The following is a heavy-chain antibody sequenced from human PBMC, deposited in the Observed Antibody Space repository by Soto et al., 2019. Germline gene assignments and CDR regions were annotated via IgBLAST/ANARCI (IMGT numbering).Heavy chain of an antibody. J-gene: IGHJ4*02. CDR2: IYYSGST. D-gene: IGHD3-22*01. CDR3: AGGEDDSRGYYWHY. CDR1: GGSISSSSYY. Sequence: DTLSLTCTVSGGSISSSSYYWGWIRQPPGRGLEWIGSIYYSGSTYYNPSLKSRVTISVDTSKNQFSLKLSSVTAADTAVYYCAGGEDDSRGYYWHYCGQGPLVTVYS. V-gene: IGHV4-39*01.